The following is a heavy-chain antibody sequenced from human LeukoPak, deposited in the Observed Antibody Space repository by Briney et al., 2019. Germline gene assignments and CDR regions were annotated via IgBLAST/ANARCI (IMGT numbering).Heavy chain of an antibody. CDR1: GYTLTELS. V-gene: IGHV1-24*01. J-gene: IGHJ4*02. D-gene: IGHD1-26*01. CDR2: FDPEDGEA. CDR3: AAGGEWDLLNY. Sequence: GASVKVSCKVSGYTLTELSMHWVRQAPGKGLEWVGGFDPEDGEAIYAQRFQGRVSMTEDTSTDTAYMELSSLRSEDTAVYYCAAGGEWDLLNYWGQGTLVTVSS.